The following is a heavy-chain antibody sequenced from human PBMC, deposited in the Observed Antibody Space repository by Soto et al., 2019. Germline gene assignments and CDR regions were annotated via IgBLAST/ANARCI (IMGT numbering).Heavy chain of an antibody. Sequence: DVQLVESGGGLVQPGRSLRLSCAASGFTFDDYAMHWVRQAPGKGLEWGSGISWNSGSIGYADSVKGRFTISRDNAKNSLYLQMNSLRAEDTALYYCAKAGYCSGGSCYSDYWGQGTLVTVSS. CDR1: GFTFDDYA. V-gene: IGHV3-9*01. J-gene: IGHJ4*02. D-gene: IGHD2-15*01. CDR3: AKAGYCSGGSCYSDY. CDR2: ISWNSGSI.